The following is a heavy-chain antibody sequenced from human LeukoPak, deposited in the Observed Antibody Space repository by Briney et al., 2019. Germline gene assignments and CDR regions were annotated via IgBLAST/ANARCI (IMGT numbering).Heavy chain of an antibody. Sequence: GGSLRLSCAASGFTFSSYSMNWVRQAPGKGLEWVSYISSSSSTIYYADSVKGRFTISRDNAKNSLSLQMNNLRVEDTAVYYCARAGSHWHYVYWGQGTVVTVSS. V-gene: IGHV3-48*01. CDR3: ARAGSHWHYVY. J-gene: IGHJ4*02. CDR2: ISSSSSTI. D-gene: IGHD3-10*01. CDR1: GFTFSSYS.